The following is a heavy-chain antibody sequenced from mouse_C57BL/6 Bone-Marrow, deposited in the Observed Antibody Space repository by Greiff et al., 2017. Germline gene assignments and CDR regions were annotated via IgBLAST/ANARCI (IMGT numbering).Heavy chain of an antibody. CDR2: IDPSDSYT. J-gene: IGHJ2*01. V-gene: IGHV1-50*01. CDR1: GYTFTSYW. CDR3: AREGGLSGDFDY. D-gene: IGHD1-3*01. Sequence: VQLQQPGAELVKPGASVKLSCKASGYTFTSYWMHWVKQRPGQGLEWIGEIDPSDSYTNYNQKFKGKATLTVDTSSSTAYMQLSSLTSEDSAVYYCAREGGLSGDFDYWCQGTTLTVSS.